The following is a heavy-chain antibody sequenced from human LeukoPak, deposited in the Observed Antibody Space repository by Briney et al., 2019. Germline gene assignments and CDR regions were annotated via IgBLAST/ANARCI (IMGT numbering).Heavy chain of an antibody. Sequence: GGSLRLSCAASGFTFSSYWMHWVRQALGKGLVWVSRINSDGSSTSYADSVKGRFTISRDNAKNTLYLQMNSLRAEDTAVYYCAREVGGYCSSTSCYMGDTNWFDPWGQGTLVTVSS. J-gene: IGHJ5*02. D-gene: IGHD2-2*02. CDR3: AREVGGYCSSTSCYMGDTNWFDP. CDR2: INSDGSST. CDR1: GFTFSSYW. V-gene: IGHV3-74*01.